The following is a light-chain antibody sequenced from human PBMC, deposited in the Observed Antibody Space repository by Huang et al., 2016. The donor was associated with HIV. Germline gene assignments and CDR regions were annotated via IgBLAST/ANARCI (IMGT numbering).Light chain of an antibody. CDR3: QQYYNLPYT. V-gene: IGKV4-1*01. CDR1: QSVLDSSTNKDS. J-gene: IGKJ2*01. Sequence: DIVLTQSQDSLAVSLGERATINCKSGQSVLDSSTNKDSLGWFQQKPGQPPKLLIYWASYRESGVPDRFSGSGSGTDFTLTISSLQAEDVAVYYCQQYYNLPYTFGQGTKLEI. CDR2: WAS.